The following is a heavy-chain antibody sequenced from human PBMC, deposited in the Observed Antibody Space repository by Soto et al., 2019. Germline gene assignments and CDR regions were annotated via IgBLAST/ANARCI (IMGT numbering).Heavy chain of an antibody. J-gene: IGHJ4*02. Sequence: SVKVSCKASGGTFSSYPITWVRQAPGQGLEWMGGTFPIFDRGNYAQKFQGRLTITTDKSTNTAYMELSSLRSEDTAVYYCARRNTSGYLRYFDSWGQGPLVTVSS. CDR2: TFPIFDRG. D-gene: IGHD3-22*01. V-gene: IGHV1-69*05. CDR1: GGTFSSYP. CDR3: ARRNTSGYLRYFDS.